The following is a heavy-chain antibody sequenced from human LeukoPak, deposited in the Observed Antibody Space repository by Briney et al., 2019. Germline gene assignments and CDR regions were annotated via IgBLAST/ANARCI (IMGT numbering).Heavy chain of an antibody. CDR1: GGYISAYY. CDR2: IFTGST. V-gene: IGHV4-4*09. CDR3: ARCLRTYFDY. J-gene: IGHJ4*02. Sequence: SETLSLTCAVSGGYISAYYRNWIRQPPGKGLEWIGYIFTGSTTYNPSLKSRVTISVDTSKNQFSLKLSSVTAADTAVYYCARCLRTYFDYWGQGSLVTVSS.